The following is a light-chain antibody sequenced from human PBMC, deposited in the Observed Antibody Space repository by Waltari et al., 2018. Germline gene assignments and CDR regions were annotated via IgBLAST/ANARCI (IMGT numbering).Light chain of an antibody. CDR2: LNSDGSH. CDR1: GGHSGNA. V-gene: IGLV4-69*01. Sequence: QLVLTQSPSASASLGASVKLTCTLSGGHSGNATPWHQQQPEKGPRYLIKLNSDGSHHKGDGIPDRFSGSSSGAERYLSISSVQSEDEADYYCQTWGTDSRVFGGGTKLTVL. J-gene: IGLJ3*02. CDR3: QTWGTDSRV.